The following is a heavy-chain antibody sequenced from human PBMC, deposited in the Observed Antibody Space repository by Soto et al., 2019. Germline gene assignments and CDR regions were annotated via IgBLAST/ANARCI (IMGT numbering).Heavy chain of an antibody. V-gene: IGHV3-15*07. Sequence: EVQLVESGGVLVKPGGSLRLSCAASGFTFSNGWMNWVRQAPGKGLEWVGRIKSETDGGTTYYSAPVKGRFTISRDDSKSTLYLQMNSLKTEDTAVYYCSTQGLDYYGSGKYLFFWGQGTLVAVSS. CDR2: IKSETDGGTT. D-gene: IGHD3-10*01. CDR3: STQGLDYYGSGKYLFF. J-gene: IGHJ4*02. CDR1: GFTFSNGW.